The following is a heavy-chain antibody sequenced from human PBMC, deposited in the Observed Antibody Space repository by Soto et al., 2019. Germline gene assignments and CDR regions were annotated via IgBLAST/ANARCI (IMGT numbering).Heavy chain of an antibody. D-gene: IGHD2-2*01. J-gene: IGHJ4*02. CDR3: ARDARRAEPDPAH. V-gene: IGHV1-18*01. Sequence: QVQLVQSGAEVKKPGASVKVSCKASGYTFTSYGISWVRQAPGQGLEWMGWISAYNGNTNYAQKLQGRVTMTTDTPTSTADTELRSQRSDDTAVDYCARDARRAEPDPAHWGQGTLVTVSS. CDR2: ISAYNGNT. CDR1: GYTFTSYG.